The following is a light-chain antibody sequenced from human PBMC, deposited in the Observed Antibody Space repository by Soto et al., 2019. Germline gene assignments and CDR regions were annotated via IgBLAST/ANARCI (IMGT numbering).Light chain of an antibody. Sequence: EIVMTQSPGTLSVSPGERVTLSCRASQSVTTNLAWYQQKPGQTPRLLIYDISAKASGIPARFSGSGSGTAFTLTSSSLQSEDSAVYCCQQYLDWPLTFGGGTKVEI. CDR1: QSVTTN. CDR3: QQYLDWPLT. V-gene: IGKV3-15*01. CDR2: DIS. J-gene: IGKJ4*01.